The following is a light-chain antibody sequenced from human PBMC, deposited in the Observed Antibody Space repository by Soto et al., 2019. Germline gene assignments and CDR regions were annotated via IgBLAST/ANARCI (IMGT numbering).Light chain of an antibody. J-gene: IGKJ4*01. CDR3: QQYGVSTAT. CDR2: GTS. V-gene: IGKV3-20*01. Sequence: EIVLTQSPGILSLSPGDGATLSCRASQSVSSNYLAWYQQNPGQAPRLLIYGTSTRASGIPDRFSGSGSGKDFTLTITRLAPEDFALYFCQQYGVSTATFGGGTKVDIK. CDR1: QSVSSNY.